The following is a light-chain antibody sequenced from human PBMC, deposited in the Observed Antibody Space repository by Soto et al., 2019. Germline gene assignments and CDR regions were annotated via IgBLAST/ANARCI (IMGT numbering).Light chain of an antibody. CDR1: QSVSSY. CDR3: QQRSNWPT. Sequence: IVLTQSPATLSLSPGERATLSCRASQSVSSYLAWYQQKPGQAPRLLIYDASNRATGIPARFSGSGSGTDFTPTISSLEPEDFAVYYCQQRSNWPTFGQGTRLEIK. V-gene: IGKV3-11*01. J-gene: IGKJ5*01. CDR2: DAS.